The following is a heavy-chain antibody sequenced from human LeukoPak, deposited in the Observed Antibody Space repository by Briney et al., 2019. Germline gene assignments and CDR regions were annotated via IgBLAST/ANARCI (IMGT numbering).Heavy chain of an antibody. CDR3: ARFDVEVAAKGEYNWFDP. CDR2: ISSSSSTI. Sequence: PGGSLRLSCAASGFTFSSYSMNWVRQAPGKGLEWVSYISSSSSTIYYADSVKGRFTISRDNAKNSLYLQMNSLRAEDTAVYYCARFDVEVAAKGEYNWFDPWGQGTLVTVSS. CDR1: GFTFSSYS. V-gene: IGHV3-48*04. J-gene: IGHJ5*02. D-gene: IGHD2-15*01.